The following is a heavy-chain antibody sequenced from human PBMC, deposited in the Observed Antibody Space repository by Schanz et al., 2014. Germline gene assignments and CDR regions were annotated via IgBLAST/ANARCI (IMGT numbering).Heavy chain of an antibody. CDR1: GFTFENYA. D-gene: IGHD3-10*01. Sequence: EVQLVESGGGLVQPGGSLRLSCTASGFTFENYALTWVRQVPGKGLVWVARINSVGSNTDYADSVTGRFTISRDNSRDTVYLQMNSLRADDTAMYYCARWFLIRGVILDSWGQGTLVTVSS. CDR3: ARWFLIRGVILDS. CDR2: INSVGSNT. J-gene: IGHJ4*02. V-gene: IGHV3-74*02.